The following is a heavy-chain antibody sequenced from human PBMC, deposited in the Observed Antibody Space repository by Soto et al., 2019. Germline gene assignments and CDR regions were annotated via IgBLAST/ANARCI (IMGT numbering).Heavy chain of an antibody. CDR3: ATFTFGRPFDT. Sequence: GGSLRRSCAASGFTFNTYAISWGRQAPGQGLEWVSAISGSGFSTYYADSVKGRFSISSDSSKNTLFLQMNSLRADDTAVYFCATFTFGRPFDTWGQGTMVTVSS. CDR2: ISGSGFST. V-gene: IGHV3-23*01. CDR1: GFTFNTYA. J-gene: IGHJ3*02. D-gene: IGHD3-16*01.